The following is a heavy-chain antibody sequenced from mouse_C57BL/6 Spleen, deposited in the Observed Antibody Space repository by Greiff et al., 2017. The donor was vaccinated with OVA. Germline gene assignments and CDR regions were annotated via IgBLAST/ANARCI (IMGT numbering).Heavy chain of an antibody. CDR2: INPSSGYT. CDR3: ALDSSGPYAMDY. V-gene: IGHV1-4*01. J-gene: IGHJ4*01. Sequence: QVQLKQSGAELARPGASVKMFCKASGYTFTSYTMHWVKQRPGQGLEWIGYINPSSGYTKYNQKFKDKATLTADKSSSTAYMQLSSLTSEDSAVYYCALDSSGPYAMDYWGQGTSVTVSS. CDR1: GYTFTSYT. D-gene: IGHD3-2*02.